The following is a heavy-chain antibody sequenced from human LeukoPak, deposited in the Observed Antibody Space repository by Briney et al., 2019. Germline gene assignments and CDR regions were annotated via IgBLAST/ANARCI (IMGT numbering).Heavy chain of an antibody. J-gene: IGHJ5*02. Sequence: GSLRLSCAASGFTFSNAWMSWVRQAPGKGLEWIGEINHSGSTNYNPSLKSRVTISVDTSKNQFSLKLSSVTAADTAVYYCASRTYYYGSGSYYNPRWFDPWGQGTLVTVSS. CDR3: ASRTYYYGSGSYYNPRWFDP. CDR1: GFTFSNAW. D-gene: IGHD3-10*01. CDR2: INHSGST. V-gene: IGHV4-34*01.